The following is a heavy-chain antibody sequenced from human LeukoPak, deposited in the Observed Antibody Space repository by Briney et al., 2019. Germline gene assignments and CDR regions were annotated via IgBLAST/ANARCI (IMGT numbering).Heavy chain of an antibody. Sequence: GGSLRLSCAASGFTFTTYWMTWIRQAPGKGLEWVANIKQDGSQKYYVDSVKGRFTISRDNAKNSLYLQMNSLKAEDTAVYYCARENWANDYWGQGTLVTVSS. J-gene: IGHJ4*02. D-gene: IGHD7-27*01. CDR1: GFTFTTYW. V-gene: IGHV3-7*01. CDR3: ARENWANDY. CDR2: IKQDGSQK.